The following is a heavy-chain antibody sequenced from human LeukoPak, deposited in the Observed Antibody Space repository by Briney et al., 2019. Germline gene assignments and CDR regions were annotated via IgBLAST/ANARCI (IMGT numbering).Heavy chain of an antibody. Sequence: GGSLRLSCAASGFTFSNYGMHWVRQAPGKGLEWVAVISYDGSNKYYVDSVKGRFTISRDNSKSTLYLQMNSLRAEDTAVYCCAKGGGYSNGLFDSWGQGTLVTVSS. CDR1: GFTFSNYG. V-gene: IGHV3-30*18. D-gene: IGHD6-19*01. J-gene: IGHJ4*02. CDR2: ISYDGSNK. CDR3: AKGGGYSNGLFDS.